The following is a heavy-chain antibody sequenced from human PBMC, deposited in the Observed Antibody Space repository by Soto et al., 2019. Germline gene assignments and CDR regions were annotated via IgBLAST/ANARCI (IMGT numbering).Heavy chain of an antibody. J-gene: IGHJ3*02. D-gene: IGHD2-15*01. CDR2: ISHDGKRQ. Sequence: PGGSLRLSCAASGFTFSTSVFHWVRQAPGKGLEWVAAISHDGKRQHYADSVKDRFTISRDNSMNTVYVQLNSLRPEDSAVYYCAREGYGSGHCGAFNIWGQGTLVTVSS. CDR3: AREGYGSGHCGAFNI. CDR1: GFTFSTSV. V-gene: IGHV3-30*04.